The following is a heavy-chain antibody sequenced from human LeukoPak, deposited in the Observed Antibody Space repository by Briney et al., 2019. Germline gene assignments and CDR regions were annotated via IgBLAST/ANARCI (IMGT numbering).Heavy chain of an antibody. CDR3: ARDHITDYGSGNYYNGMDV. Sequence: GASVKVSCKASGGTFSSYAISWVRQAPGQGLEWMGWISTYNGNTNYPQKLQGRVAMTTDTSTSTAYMELRSLRSDDTAVYYCARDHITDYGSGNYYNGMDVWGQGTTVTVSS. CDR2: ISTYNGNT. J-gene: IGHJ6*02. D-gene: IGHD3-10*01. CDR1: GGTFSSYA. V-gene: IGHV1-18*01.